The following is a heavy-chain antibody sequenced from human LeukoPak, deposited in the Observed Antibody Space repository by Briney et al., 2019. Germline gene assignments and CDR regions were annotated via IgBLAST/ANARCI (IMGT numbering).Heavy chain of an antibody. CDR1: GFTVSSNN. CDR2: IYSGSST. Sequence: GGSLRLSCAASGFTVSSNNMSWVRQAPGEGLEWVSVIYSGSSTNYADSVKGRFTISRDNSKNTLYLQMNSLRAEDTAVYYCARDRRYNYGYGFDYWGQGTLVTVSS. D-gene: IGHD5-18*01. J-gene: IGHJ4*02. V-gene: IGHV3-53*01. CDR3: ARDRRYNYGYGFDY.